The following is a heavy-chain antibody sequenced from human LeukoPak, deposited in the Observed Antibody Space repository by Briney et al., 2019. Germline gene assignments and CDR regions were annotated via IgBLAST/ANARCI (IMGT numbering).Heavy chain of an antibody. D-gene: IGHD5-24*01. J-gene: IGHJ4*02. CDR2: ISSSSSTI. V-gene: IGHV3-48*01. CDR1: GFTFSSYS. Sequence: GGSLRLSCAASGFTFSSYSMNWVRQAPGKGLEWVSYISSSSSTIYYADSVKGRFTISRDNAKNPLYLQMNSLRAEDTAVYYCARIRSMGYWGRGTLVTVSS. CDR3: ARIRSMGY.